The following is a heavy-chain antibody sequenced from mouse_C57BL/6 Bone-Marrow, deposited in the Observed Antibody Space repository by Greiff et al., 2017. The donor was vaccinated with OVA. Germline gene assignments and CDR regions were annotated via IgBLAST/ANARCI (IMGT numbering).Heavy chain of an antibody. Sequence: VQLQQPGAELVKPGASVKLSCKASGYTFTSYWMHWVKQRPGQGLEWIGEIDPSDSYTNYNQKFKGKSTLTVDKSSSTAYMQLSSLTSEDSAVYYCARPYYGSSYAWFAYWGQGTLVTVSA. V-gene: IGHV1-69*01. D-gene: IGHD1-1*01. CDR2: IDPSDSYT. CDR3: ARPYYGSSYAWFAY. J-gene: IGHJ3*01. CDR1: GYTFTSYW.